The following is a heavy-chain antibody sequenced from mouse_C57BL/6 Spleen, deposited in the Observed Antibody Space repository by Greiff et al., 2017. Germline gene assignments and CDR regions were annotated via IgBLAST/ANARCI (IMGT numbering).Heavy chain of an antibody. D-gene: IGHD3-3*01. CDR1: GYTFTDYY. CDR2: INPYNGGT. J-gene: IGHJ4*01. Sequence: VQLKESGPVLVKPGASVKMSCKASGYTFTDYYMNWVKQSHGKSLEWIGVINPYNGGTSYNQKFKGKATLTVDKSSSTAYMELNSLTSEDSAVYYCARKGPHYAMDYWGQGTSVTVSS. V-gene: IGHV1-19*01. CDR3: ARKGPHYAMDY.